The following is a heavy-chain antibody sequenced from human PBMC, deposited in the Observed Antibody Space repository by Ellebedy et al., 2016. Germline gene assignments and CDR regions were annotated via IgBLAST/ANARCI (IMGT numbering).Heavy chain of an antibody. D-gene: IGHD1-1*01. CDR1: GFTFSSSG. Sequence: GGSLRLXXAASGFTFSSSGMHWVRQAPGKGLEWVAVIWHDGTNKYYGDSVKGRFTISRDNSKNTLSLQMNSLRVEDTAVYYCARDQELDWYFDLWGRGTLVSVSS. V-gene: IGHV3-33*01. CDR3: ARDQELDWYFDL. CDR2: IWHDGTNK. J-gene: IGHJ2*01.